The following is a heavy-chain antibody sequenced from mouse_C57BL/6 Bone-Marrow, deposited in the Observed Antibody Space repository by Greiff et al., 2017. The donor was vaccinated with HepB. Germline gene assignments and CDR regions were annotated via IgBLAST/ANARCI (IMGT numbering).Heavy chain of an antibody. CDR1: GFTFSSYS. J-gene: IGHJ3*01. CDR2: ISDGGSYT. Sequence: EVMLVESGGGLVKPGGSLKLSCAASGFTFSSYSMSWVRQTPEKRLEWVATISDGGSYTYYPDNVKGRFTISRDNAKNNLYLQMSHLKSEDTAMYYCARDGYGAYWGQGTLVTVSA. CDR3: ARDGYGAY. V-gene: IGHV5-4*03. D-gene: IGHD2-2*01.